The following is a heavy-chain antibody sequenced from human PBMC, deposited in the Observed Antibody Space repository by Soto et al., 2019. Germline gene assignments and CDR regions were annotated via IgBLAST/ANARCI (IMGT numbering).Heavy chain of an antibody. CDR3: ARGANLYYEFWSGYVY. D-gene: IGHD3-3*01. J-gene: IGHJ4*02. CDR2: INAGNGNT. CDR1: GYTIISYA. V-gene: IGHV1-3*01. Sequence: XVKVACKASGYTIISYAMHWVRNAPGQRLEWMGWINAGNGNTKYSQKFQGRVTITRDTSASTAYMELSSLRSEDTAVYYCARGANLYYEFWSGYVYWGQGTLVTVSS.